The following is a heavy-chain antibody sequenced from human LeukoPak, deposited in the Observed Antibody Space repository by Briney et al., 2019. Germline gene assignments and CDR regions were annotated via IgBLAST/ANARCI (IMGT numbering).Heavy chain of an antibody. Sequence: SETLSLTCTVSGGSISSYYWSWIRQPPGKGLEWIGYIYTSGSTNYNPSLKSRVTISVDTSKNQFSLKLSSVTAADTAVYYCASSHYYGSGSYSSGYYYYYMDVWGKGTTVTVSS. CDR2: IYTSGST. CDR3: ASSHYYGSGSYSSGYYYYYMDV. J-gene: IGHJ6*03. D-gene: IGHD3-10*01. CDR1: GGSISSYY. V-gene: IGHV4-4*09.